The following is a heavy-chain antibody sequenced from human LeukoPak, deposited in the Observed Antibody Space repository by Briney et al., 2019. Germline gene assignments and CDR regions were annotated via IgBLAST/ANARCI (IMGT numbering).Heavy chain of an antibody. V-gene: IGHV4-30-2*01. CDR3: ARGYDFWSGYYEGPFDY. CDR2: IYHSGST. CDR1: GGSISSGGYS. J-gene: IGHJ4*02. Sequence: SETLSLTCAVSGGSISSGGYSWSWIRQPPGKGLEWIGYIYHSGSTYYNPSLKSRVTISVDGSKNQFSLKLSSVTAADTAVYYCARGYDFWSGYYEGPFDYWGQGTLVTVSS. D-gene: IGHD3-3*01.